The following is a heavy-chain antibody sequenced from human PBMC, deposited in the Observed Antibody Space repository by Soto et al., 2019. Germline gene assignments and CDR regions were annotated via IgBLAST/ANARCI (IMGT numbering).Heavy chain of an antibody. CDR3: ARSNSGYYKWFDP. V-gene: IGHV4-39*01. CDR1: GDSISSSSYY. CDR2: IYYSGST. D-gene: IGHD3-3*01. Sequence: SETLSLTCTVSGDSISSSSYYWGWIRQPPGKGLEWIGNIYYSGSTYYNPSLKSRVAISVDTSKNQFSLKLSSVTAADTALYYCARSNSGYYKWFDPWGQGTLVTVSS. J-gene: IGHJ5*02.